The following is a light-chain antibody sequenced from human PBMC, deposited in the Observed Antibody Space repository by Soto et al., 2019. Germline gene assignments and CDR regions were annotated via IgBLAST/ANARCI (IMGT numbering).Light chain of an antibody. Sequence: EVVMTQSPATLSVSPGERAMLSCRASQSVRSNLAWYQQKPGQAPRLLIYGASTRATGIPARFSGSGSGTEFTLTISSLQSEDFAVYYCHHYNNWPPYTFGQGTKLEI. CDR1: QSVRSN. V-gene: IGKV3-15*01. CDR2: GAS. J-gene: IGKJ2*01. CDR3: HHYNNWPPYT.